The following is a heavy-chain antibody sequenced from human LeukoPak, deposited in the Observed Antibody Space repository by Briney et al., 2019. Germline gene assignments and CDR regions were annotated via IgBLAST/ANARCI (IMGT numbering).Heavy chain of an antibody. V-gene: IGHV3-74*01. Sequence: QPGGSLRLSCAASGFTFSSYWMHWVRQAPGKGLVWVSRINSDGSSTSYADSVKGRFTISRDNAKNTLYLQMNSLRAEDTAVYYCAIGLGYCSSTSCYDGWGQGTLVTVSS. CDR1: GFTFSSYW. CDR2: INSDGSST. D-gene: IGHD2-2*01. CDR3: AIGLGYCSSTSCYDG. J-gene: IGHJ4*02.